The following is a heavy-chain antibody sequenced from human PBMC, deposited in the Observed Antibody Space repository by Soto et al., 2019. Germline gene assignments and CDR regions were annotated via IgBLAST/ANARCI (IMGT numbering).Heavy chain of an antibody. CDR1: GFSFSNYW. CDR3: VGGTGWLMDT. V-gene: IGHV3-7*03. CDR2: IRKDGSEK. Sequence: EVQLVESGGGLVQPGGSLRLSCAASGFSFSNYWMNWVRLAPGKGPEWVANIRKDGSEKIYVDSVEGRFTISRDNAKNSLFLQMNKLRADDTAMYYCVGGTGWLMDTWGQGTPVIVSS. J-gene: IGHJ5*02. D-gene: IGHD6-19*01.